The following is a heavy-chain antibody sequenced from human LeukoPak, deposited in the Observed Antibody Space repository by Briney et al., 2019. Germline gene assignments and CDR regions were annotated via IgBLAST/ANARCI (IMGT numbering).Heavy chain of an antibody. D-gene: IGHD3-10*01. J-gene: IGHJ4*02. CDR2: TKEEGGYA. V-gene: IGHV3-74*01. Sequence: GGSLRLSCAASRITLSSYWVHWVRQPPRKGRMWLSRTKEEGGYADYADSVKGRFTISRDNAKNTVSLQMNSLRTEDTAVYFCARINYNGDHWGRGTLVTVSS. CDR1: RITLSSYW. CDR3: ARINYNGDH.